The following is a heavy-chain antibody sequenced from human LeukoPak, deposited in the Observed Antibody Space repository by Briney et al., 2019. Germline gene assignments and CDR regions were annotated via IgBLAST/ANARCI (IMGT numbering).Heavy chain of an antibody. CDR3: ARGITGRNDY. V-gene: IGHV6-1*01. D-gene: IGHD1-26*01. Sequence: SQTLSLTCAISGDTVSSNSAAWNWVRQSPSRGLEWLGRTYYRSKWYNEYADSVKSRITINPDTSKNQFSLHLNSVTPGDTAVYYCARGITGRNDYWGQGTLVTVSS. J-gene: IGHJ4*02. CDR2: TYYRSKWYN. CDR1: GDTVSSNSAA.